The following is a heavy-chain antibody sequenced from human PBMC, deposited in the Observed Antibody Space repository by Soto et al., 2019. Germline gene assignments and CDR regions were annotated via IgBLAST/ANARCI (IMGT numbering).Heavy chain of an antibody. CDR2: INVGNGNT. V-gene: IGHV1-3*01. D-gene: IGHD3-10*01. CDR3: AGGIAPYYYGSGSYLDF. CDR1: GYTFSSYA. J-gene: IGHJ4*02. Sequence: QVQVVQSGAEVKKPGASVKVSCKASGYTFSSYAMHWVRQAHGQRLEWMGWINVGNGNTNYSQKFQGRVTITRDITXSXXNMDLSSLRSEDTAVYYCAGGIAPYYYGSGSYLDFWGQGTLVTVSS.